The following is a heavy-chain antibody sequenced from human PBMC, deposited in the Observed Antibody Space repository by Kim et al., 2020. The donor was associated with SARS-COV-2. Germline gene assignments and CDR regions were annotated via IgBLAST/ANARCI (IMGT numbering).Heavy chain of an antibody. Sequence: ASVKVSCKASGYTFTGYYIHWVRQAPGQGLEWVGRINPKSGGTKYAQKFQGRVTMTRDTSISTAYMELSRLRSDDTAFYYCARDRDGYNLGMDVWGQGTTVTVSS. CDR1: GYTFTGYY. CDR3: ARDRDGYNLGMDV. CDR2: INPKSGGT. D-gene: IGHD5-12*01. V-gene: IGHV1-2*06. J-gene: IGHJ6*02.